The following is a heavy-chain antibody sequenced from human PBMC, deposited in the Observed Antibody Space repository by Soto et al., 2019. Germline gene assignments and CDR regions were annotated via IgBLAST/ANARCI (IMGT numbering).Heavy chain of an antibody. CDR3: AREDTIHGGDNYGMDV. J-gene: IGHJ6*02. CDR2: INPSGGST. D-gene: IGHD3-3*01. V-gene: IGHV1-46*01. Sequence: GASVKVSCKASGYTFTSYYMHWVRQAPGQGLEWMGIINPSGGSTSYAQKFQGRVTMTRDTSTSTVYMELSSLRSEDTAVYYCAREDTIHGGDNYGMDVWGQGTTVTVSS. CDR1: GYTFTSYY.